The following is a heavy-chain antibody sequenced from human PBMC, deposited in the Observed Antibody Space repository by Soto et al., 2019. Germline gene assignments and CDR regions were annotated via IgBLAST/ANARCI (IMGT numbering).Heavy chain of an antibody. CDR3: AKSRVVGGNWFDP. CDR1: GFTFSSYA. Sequence: PGGSLRLSCAASGFTFSSYAMSWVRQAPGKGLEWDSGISGIGGSTHYADSVKGRFTISRDNSKNTLFLQMNSLRAEDTAVYYCAKSRVVGGNWFDPWGQGTLVTVSS. D-gene: IGHD2-21*01. V-gene: IGHV3-23*01. CDR2: ISGIGGST. J-gene: IGHJ5*02.